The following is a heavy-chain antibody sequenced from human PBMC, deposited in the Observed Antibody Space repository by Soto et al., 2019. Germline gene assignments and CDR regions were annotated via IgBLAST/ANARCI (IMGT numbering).Heavy chain of an antibody. CDR3: AGGSMYNWNQSTPDS. V-gene: IGHV3-30-3*01. Sequence: LRLSCAGSGFTFKTYTFHWGRQPPGKGLEWVAVISYDGSNKYYADSVKGRFTVSRDNSKSTLFLQMNSLTPEDTAVYYCAGGSMYNWNQSTPDSWGQGTLVTVSS. D-gene: IGHD1-20*01. CDR1: GFTFKTYT. CDR2: ISYDGSNK. J-gene: IGHJ4*02.